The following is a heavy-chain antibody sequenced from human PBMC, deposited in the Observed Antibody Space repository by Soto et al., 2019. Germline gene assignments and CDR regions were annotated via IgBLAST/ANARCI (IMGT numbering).Heavy chain of an antibody. Sequence: ASVKVSCKASGYTFTNSGINWVRPAPGQGLEWMGWISPFTGDTHYTQSLQGRITMTTDTSTSTAYMELRSLRSADTAVYYRARSGSGGSSHSAYWGQGTLVTSPQ. CDR1: GYTFTNSG. D-gene: IGHD2-15*01. CDR2: ISPFTGDT. CDR3: ARSGSGGSSHSAY. J-gene: IGHJ4*02. V-gene: IGHV1-18*04.